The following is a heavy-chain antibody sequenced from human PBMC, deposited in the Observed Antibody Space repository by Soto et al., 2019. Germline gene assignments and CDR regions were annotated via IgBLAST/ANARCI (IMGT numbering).Heavy chain of an antibody. J-gene: IGHJ5*02. CDR1: GFSLSTTGVG. CDR3: AQSLRDDGVGRERANYFDP. CDR2: IYWDDDK. Sequence: QITLKESGPPLVRPTQTLTLTCTFSGFSLSTTGVGVGWIRQPPGKAREWLALIYWDDDKRYSPSLKSRLTITXDXSKKEVSLTTTNLDLADTAAYSCAQSLRDDGVGRERANYFDPWGHGTLVTVSS. V-gene: IGHV2-5*02. D-gene: IGHD2-8*01.